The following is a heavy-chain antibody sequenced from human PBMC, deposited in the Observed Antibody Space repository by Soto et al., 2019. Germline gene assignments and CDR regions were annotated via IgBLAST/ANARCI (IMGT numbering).Heavy chain of an antibody. CDR3: ARQGVDTIFGVLILRDFDY. J-gene: IGHJ4*02. V-gene: IGHV4-39*01. CDR2: IYYSGST. CDR1: GGSISSSSYY. D-gene: IGHD3-3*01. Sequence: PSETLSLTCAVSGGSISSSSYYWGWIRQPPGKGLEWIGSIYYSGSTYYNPSLKSRVTISVDTSRTQFSLKLSSVTAADTAVYYCARQGVDTIFGVLILRDFDYWGQGTLVTVSS.